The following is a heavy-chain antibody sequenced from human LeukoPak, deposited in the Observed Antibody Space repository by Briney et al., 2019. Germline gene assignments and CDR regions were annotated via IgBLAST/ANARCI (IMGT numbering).Heavy chain of an antibody. CDR1: GFTFSSYE. V-gene: IGHV3-48*03. D-gene: IGHD2-2*01. CDR2: ISSSGSTI. Sequence: GGSLRLSCAASGFTFSSYEMNWVRQAPGKGLEWVSYISSSGSTIYYADSVKGRFTISRDNAKNSLYLQMNSLRAEDTAVYYCARERRLVVVQVAPFDYGGRGTLVTVS. J-gene: IGHJ4*02. CDR3: ARERRLVVVQVAPFDY.